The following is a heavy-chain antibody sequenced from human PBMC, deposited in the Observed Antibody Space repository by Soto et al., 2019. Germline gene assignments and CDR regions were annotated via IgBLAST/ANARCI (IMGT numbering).Heavy chain of an antibody. CDR1: GFTFSSYA. CDR2: ISGSGGST. CDR3: AKLTYDFWSGSLDY. Sequence: GGSLRVSCAASGFTFSSYAMSWVRQAPGKGLEWVSAISGSGGSTYYADSVKGRFTISRDNSKNTLYLQMNSLRAEDTAVYYCAKLTYDFWSGSLDYWGQGTLVTVSS. J-gene: IGHJ4*02. V-gene: IGHV3-23*01. D-gene: IGHD3-3*01.